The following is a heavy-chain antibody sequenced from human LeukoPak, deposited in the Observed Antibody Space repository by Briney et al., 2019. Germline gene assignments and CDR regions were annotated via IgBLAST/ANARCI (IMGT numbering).Heavy chain of an antibody. J-gene: IGHJ4*02. CDR2: IYYSGST. CDR3: ARTPPTVVSLFDY. CDR1: GGSISSYY. Sequence: SETLSLTCTVSGGSISSYYWSWIRQPPGKGREWIGYIYYSGSTNYNPSLKSRVTISVDTSKNQFSLKLSSVTAADTAVYYCARTPPTVVSLFDYWGQGTLVTVSS. D-gene: IGHD4-23*01. V-gene: IGHV4-59*01.